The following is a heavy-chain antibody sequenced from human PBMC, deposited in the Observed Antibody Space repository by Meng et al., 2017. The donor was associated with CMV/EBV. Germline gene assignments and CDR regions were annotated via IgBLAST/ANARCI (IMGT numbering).Heavy chain of an antibody. CDR3: AKVAYPYCSSTSCQLYYFDY. J-gene: IGHJ4*02. V-gene: IGHV3-43D*03. Sequence: LSLTCAASGFTFDDYAMHWVRQAPGKGLEWVSLISWDGGSTYYADSVKGRFTISRDNSKNSLYLQMNSLRAEDTALYYCAKVAYPYCSSTSCQLYYFDYWGQGTLVTVSS. D-gene: IGHD2-2*01. CDR2: ISWDGGST. CDR1: GFTFDDYA.